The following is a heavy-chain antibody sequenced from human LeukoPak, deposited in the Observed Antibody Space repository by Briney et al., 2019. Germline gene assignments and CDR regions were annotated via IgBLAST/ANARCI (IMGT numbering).Heavy chain of an antibody. Sequence: SETLSLTCAVYSGSFSGYYWSWIRQPPGKGLEWIGEINHSGSANYHPSLKSRVTISVDTSKNRFSLRLSSVTAADTAVYYCARVTGYMVEDYFDYWGQGTLVTVSS. CDR1: SGSFSGYY. J-gene: IGHJ4*02. CDR2: INHSGSA. CDR3: ARVTGYMVEDYFDY. V-gene: IGHV4-34*01. D-gene: IGHD6-13*01.